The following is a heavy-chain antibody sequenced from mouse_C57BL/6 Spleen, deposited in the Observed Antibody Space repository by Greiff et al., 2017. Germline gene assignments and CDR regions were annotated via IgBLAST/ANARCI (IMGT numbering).Heavy chain of an antibody. Sequence: QVQLKQPGTELVKPGASVKLSCKASGYTFTSYWMHWVKQRPGQGLEWIGNINPSNGGTNYNEKFKSKATLTVDKSSSTAYMQLSSLTSEDSAVYYCALYGSSYAWFAYWGQGTLFTVSA. D-gene: IGHD1-1*01. J-gene: IGHJ3*01. CDR1: GYTFTSYW. CDR3: ALYGSSYAWFAY. V-gene: IGHV1-53*01. CDR2: INPSNGGT.